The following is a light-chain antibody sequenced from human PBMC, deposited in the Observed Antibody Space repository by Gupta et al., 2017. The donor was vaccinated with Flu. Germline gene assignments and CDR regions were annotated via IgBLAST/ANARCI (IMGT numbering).Light chain of an antibody. V-gene: IGKV1-39*01. J-gene: IGKJ2*01. Sequence: DIQMTQSPSSLSASVGDRVTITCRASQSISSYLNWYQQKPGKAPKLLIYAASSLQSGVPSRFSGSGSGTDFTLTISMLQPEDFATYYCQQSDSTRRTFGQGTKLEIK. CDR3: QQSDSTRRT. CDR1: QSISSY. CDR2: AAS.